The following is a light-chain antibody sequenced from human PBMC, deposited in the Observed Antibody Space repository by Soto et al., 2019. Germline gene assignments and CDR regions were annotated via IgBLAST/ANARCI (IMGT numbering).Light chain of an antibody. V-gene: IGKV1-5*03. J-gene: IGKJ1*01. CDR3: QKFQTFPGT. CDR2: KAS. CDR1: QSISSW. Sequence: DIQMTQSPSTLSASVGDRVTITCRASQSISSWLAWYQQKPGKAPKVLIYKASSLESGVPSRFSGNRYGTEFTLAIRSLQPDDFASYYCQKFQTFPGTCGQGTKV.